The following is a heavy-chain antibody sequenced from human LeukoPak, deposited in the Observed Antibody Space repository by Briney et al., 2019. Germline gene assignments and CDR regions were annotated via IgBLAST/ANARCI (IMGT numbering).Heavy chain of an antibody. CDR1: GFTFSSYV. CDR3: AKCSGWFVRGKDYYYYYMDV. J-gene: IGHJ6*03. Sequence: SGGSLRLSCAASGFTFSSYVMSWVRQAPGKGLEWVSTVSTTGGSTYYADSVKGRFTISRDNSKDTLYLQMNSLRAEDTAVYYCAKCSGWFVRGKDYYYYYMDVWGKGTTVTVSS. CDR2: VSTTGGST. D-gene: IGHD6-19*01. V-gene: IGHV3-23*01.